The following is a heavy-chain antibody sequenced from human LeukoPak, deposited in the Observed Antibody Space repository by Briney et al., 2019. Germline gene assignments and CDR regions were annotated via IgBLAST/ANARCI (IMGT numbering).Heavy chain of an antibody. Sequence: GGSLRLSCAASGFTFDDYGMSWVRQAPGKGLEWVSGINWNGGSTGYADSVKGRFTISRDNAKNSLYLQMNSLRAEDTAVYYCARDGGMITFGGVIDDGYYFDYWGQGTLVTVSS. J-gene: IGHJ4*02. V-gene: IGHV3-20*04. CDR2: INWNGGST. CDR3: ARDGGMITFGGVIDDGYYFDY. D-gene: IGHD3-16*02. CDR1: GFTFDDYG.